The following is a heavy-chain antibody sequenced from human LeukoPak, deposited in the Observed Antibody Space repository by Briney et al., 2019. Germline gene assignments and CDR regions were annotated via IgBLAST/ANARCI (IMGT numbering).Heavy chain of an antibody. CDR2: ISSSSSYI. CDR3: ARVGSSGWYREDY. J-gene: IGHJ4*02. Sequence: GSLRLSCAASGFNFSSYSMNWVRRAPGKGLEWVSSISSSSSYIYYADSVKGRFTISRDNAKNSLYLQMNSLRAEDTAVYYCARVGSSGWYREDYWGQGTLVTVSS. D-gene: IGHD6-19*01. V-gene: IGHV3-21*01. CDR1: GFNFSSYS.